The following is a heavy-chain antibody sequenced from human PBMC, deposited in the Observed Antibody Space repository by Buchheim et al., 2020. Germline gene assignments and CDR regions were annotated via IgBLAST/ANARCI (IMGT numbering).Heavy chain of an antibody. CDR2: ISSVGSNK. CDR1: GFTSSSYA. D-gene: IGHD3-10*01. V-gene: IGHV3-30-3*01. CDR3: GRVGGSGKYYYYGMDV. J-gene: IGHJ6*02. Sequence: QVQLVESGGGVVQPGRSLRPSCAASGFTSSSYAMPWVRQAPGKGLEWVAVISSVGSNKYYADSVKGRFTISRDNSMNTLYLQMNSLRAEDTAVYYCGRVGGSGKYYYYGMDVWGQGTT.